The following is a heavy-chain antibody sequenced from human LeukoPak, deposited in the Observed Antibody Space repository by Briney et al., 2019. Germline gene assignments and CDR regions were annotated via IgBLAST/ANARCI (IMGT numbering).Heavy chain of an antibody. CDR1: GFTFSSYS. CDR2: ISSSSSYI. Sequence: PGGSPRLSCAASGFTFSSYSMNWVRQAPGKGLEWVSSISSSSSYIYYADSVKGRFTISRDNAKNSLYLQMNSLRAEDTAVYYCARDGVAAASKYYHYYYGMDVWGQGTTVTVSS. CDR3: ARDGVAAASKYYHYYYGMDV. J-gene: IGHJ6*02. V-gene: IGHV3-21*01. D-gene: IGHD6-13*01.